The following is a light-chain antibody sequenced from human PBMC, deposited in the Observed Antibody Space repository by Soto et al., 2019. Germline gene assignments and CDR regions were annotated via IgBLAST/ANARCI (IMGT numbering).Light chain of an antibody. V-gene: IGKV3-20*01. CDR2: AAS. Sequence: SVLTQSPGTLSLSPGERATLSCRASQSVRSNFLAWYQHKPGRAPRLLIAAASHRPGVIPDKFSGSGSGTDITLTISSLEHEDFAVYYCQQYGSSPYTFGQGTKLEIK. CDR1: QSVRSNF. CDR3: QQYGSSPYT. J-gene: IGKJ2*01.